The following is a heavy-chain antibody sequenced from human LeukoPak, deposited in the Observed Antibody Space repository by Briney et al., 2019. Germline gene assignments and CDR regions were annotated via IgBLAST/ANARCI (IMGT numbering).Heavy chain of an antibody. Sequence: GGSLRLSCAASGFTFSNFGMHWVRQAPGKGLEWATFIRYDGTNKYYADSVKGRFTISRDNSKNTLYLQMNSLRVEDTAIYYCAKVEMSTSPGGIDYWGQGTLVTVSS. V-gene: IGHV3-30*02. D-gene: IGHD5-24*01. CDR1: GFTFSNFG. CDR3: AKVEMSTSPGGIDY. J-gene: IGHJ4*02. CDR2: IRYDGTNK.